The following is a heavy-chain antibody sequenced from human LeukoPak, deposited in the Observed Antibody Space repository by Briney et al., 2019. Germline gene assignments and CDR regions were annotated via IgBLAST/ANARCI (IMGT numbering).Heavy chain of an antibody. D-gene: IGHD6-6*01. CDR3: AKEIEARPEGDY. Sequence: GGSLRLSCAASGFTFSSYAMSWVRQAPGKGLEWVSAISGSGGSTYHADSVKGRFTISRGNSKNTLYLQMNSLRAEDTAVYYCAKEIEARPEGDYWGQGTLVTVSS. CDR2: ISGSGGST. CDR1: GFTFSSYA. J-gene: IGHJ4*02. V-gene: IGHV3-23*01.